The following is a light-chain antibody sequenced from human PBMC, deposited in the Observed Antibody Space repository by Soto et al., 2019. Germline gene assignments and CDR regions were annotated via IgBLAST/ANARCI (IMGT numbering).Light chain of an antibody. J-gene: IGKJ5*01. Sequence: DIQMTQSPSTLSASVGDRVTITCRASESIRSWLAWYQQKPGKAPKLLIYQASALEGGVPSRFSGSGSGPEFTLTSSSLQPDDFAPYYCQQNKTHFPITFGQGTRLEIK. CDR3: QQNKTHFPIT. V-gene: IGKV1-5*03. CDR1: ESIRSW. CDR2: QAS.